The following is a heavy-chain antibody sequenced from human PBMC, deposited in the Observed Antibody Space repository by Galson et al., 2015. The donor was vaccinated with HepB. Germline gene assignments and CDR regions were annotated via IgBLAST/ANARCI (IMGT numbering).Heavy chain of an antibody. CDR1: GFTFSSYG. CDR3: AREPVGYYDFWSGSQFSYGMVV. D-gene: IGHD3-3*01. V-gene: IGHV3-33*01. J-gene: IGHJ6*02. Sequence: SLRLSCAASGFTFSSYGMHWVRQAPGKGLEWVAVIWYDGSNKYYADSVKGRFTISRDNSKNTLYLQMNSLRAEDTAVYYCAREPVGYYDFWSGSQFSYGMVVWGQGTTVTVSS. CDR2: IWYDGSNK.